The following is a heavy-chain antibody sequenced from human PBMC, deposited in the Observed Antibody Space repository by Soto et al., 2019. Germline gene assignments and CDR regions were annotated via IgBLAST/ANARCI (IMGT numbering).Heavy chain of an antibody. V-gene: IGHV4-4*02. CDR1: GDSISSSNW. D-gene: IGHD2-2*01. CDR3: ARVRQYCSATSCYLDP. CDR2: IHHSGTT. Sequence: SETLSLTCAVSGDSISSSNWWHWVRQPPGKGLEWIGEIHHSGTTNYNPSLKSRVAISVDRSKNQFSLKLNSVTAADTAVYYCARVRQYCSATSCYLDPWGQGXLVTVSS. J-gene: IGHJ5*02.